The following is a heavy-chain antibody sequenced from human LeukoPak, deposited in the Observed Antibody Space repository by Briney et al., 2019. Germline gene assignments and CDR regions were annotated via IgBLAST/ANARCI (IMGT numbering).Heavy chain of an antibody. Sequence: PSETLSLTCAVSSYSISSGYYWGWIRQPPGKGLEWIGNIHHSGSTYYNPSLKSRVTISLDTSKNQFSLRLSSVTAADTAVYYCARDQSYGRHYFDHWGQGIVVTVSS. CDR2: IHHSGST. CDR1: SYSISSGYY. D-gene: IGHD5-18*01. V-gene: IGHV4-38-2*02. CDR3: ARDQSYGRHYFDH. J-gene: IGHJ4*02.